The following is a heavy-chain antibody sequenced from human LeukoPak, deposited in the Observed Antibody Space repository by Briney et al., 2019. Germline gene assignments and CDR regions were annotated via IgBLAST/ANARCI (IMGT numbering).Heavy chain of an antibody. Sequence: ASVKVSCKASGYTFTGYYMHWVRQAPGQGLEWMGRINPNSGGTNYAQKFQGRVTMARDTSISTAYMELSRLRSDDTAVYYCARDRGGCSSTSCYLNWFDPWGLGTLVTVSS. CDR1: GYTFTGYY. CDR3: ARDRGGCSSTSCYLNWFDP. CDR2: INPNSGGT. V-gene: IGHV1-2*06. D-gene: IGHD2-2*01. J-gene: IGHJ5*02.